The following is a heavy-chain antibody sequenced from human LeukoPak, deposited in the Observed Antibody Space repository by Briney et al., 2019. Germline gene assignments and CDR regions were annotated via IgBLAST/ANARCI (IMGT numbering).Heavy chain of an antibody. CDR3: AIGSYCSGGSCYPLFDY. V-gene: IGHV3-53*01. Sequence: GGSLRLSCAASGFTVNNNYMNWVRQAPGKGLEWVSGIYGDGSTYYADSVKGRFTISRDSSQNTLFLQMNSLRAEDTAVYYCAIGSYCSGGSCYPLFDYWGRGTLVTVSS. J-gene: IGHJ4*02. CDR2: IYGDGST. D-gene: IGHD2-15*01. CDR1: GFTVNNNY.